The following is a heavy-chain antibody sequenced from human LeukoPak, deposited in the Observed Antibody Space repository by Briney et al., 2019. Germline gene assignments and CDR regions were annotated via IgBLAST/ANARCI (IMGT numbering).Heavy chain of an antibody. V-gene: IGHV3-74*01. CDR2: LNEDGSRT. D-gene: IGHD3-10*01. J-gene: IGHJ4*02. CDR1: GFTFSSYE. Sequence: GGSLRLSCAASGFTFSSYEMNWVRQAPGKGLVWVSRLNEDGSRTDYADSVKGRFTISRDNAKNTVSLHMNSLRAEDTAMYYYVRSFSGPREFWGQGVRVSVSS. CDR3: VRSFSGPREF.